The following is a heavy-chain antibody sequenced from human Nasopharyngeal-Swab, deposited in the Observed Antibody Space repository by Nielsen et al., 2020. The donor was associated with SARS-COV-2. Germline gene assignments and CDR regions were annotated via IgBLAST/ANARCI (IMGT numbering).Heavy chain of an antibody. CDR2: ISSSSSYI. J-gene: IGHJ6*02. Sequence: GESLNTSCAASGFTFSSYSMNWVRQAPGKGLEWVSSISSSSSYIYYADSAKGRFTISRDNAKNSLYLQMNSLRAEDTAVYYCARSKHRGSYYYGMDVWGQGTTVTVSS. D-gene: IGHD1-26*01. V-gene: IGHV3-21*01. CDR3: ARSKHRGSYYYGMDV. CDR1: GFTFSSYS.